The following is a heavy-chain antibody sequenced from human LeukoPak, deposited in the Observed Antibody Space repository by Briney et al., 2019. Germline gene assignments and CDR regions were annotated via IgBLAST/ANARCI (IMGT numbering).Heavy chain of an antibody. Sequence: SETLSFTYTVSGGSISSYNWSWLRQPPGKGLEWIGYIYYSGSTNYNPSLKSRVTISVDTSKNQFSLKLSTVTAADTAVYYCARSPRFSMVRGAFEMDVWGKGTTVTISS. CDR1: GGSISSYN. D-gene: IGHD3-10*01. V-gene: IGHV4-59*01. CDR3: ARSPRFSMVRGAFEMDV. CDR2: IYYSGST. J-gene: IGHJ6*04.